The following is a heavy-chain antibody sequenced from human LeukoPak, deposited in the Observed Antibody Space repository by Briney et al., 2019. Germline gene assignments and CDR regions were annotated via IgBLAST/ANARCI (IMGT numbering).Heavy chain of an antibody. J-gene: IGHJ4*02. Sequence: SVKVSCKASGFTFTSPAMQWVRQARGQRLEWIGWIVVGSGNTNYAQKFQERVTITRDMSTSTAYMELSSLRSEDTAVYYCAANLKGYCTNGVCGFDYWGQGTLVTVSS. D-gene: IGHD2-8*01. V-gene: IGHV1-58*02. CDR3: AANLKGYCTNGVCGFDY. CDR2: IVVGSGNT. CDR1: GFTFTSPA.